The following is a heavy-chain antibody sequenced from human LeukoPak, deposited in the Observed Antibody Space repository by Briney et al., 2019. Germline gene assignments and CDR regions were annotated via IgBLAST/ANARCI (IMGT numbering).Heavy chain of an antibody. J-gene: IGHJ6*03. CDR1: TFTFSDYN. D-gene: IGHD5-24*01. CDR2: ISSRSSTI. CDR3: AREKSRDGHNEGLYYYYMDV. Sequence: GGSLRLPCAASTFTFSDYNMNWVRQAPGKGLEWVSYISSRSSTIYFADSVKGRFTISRGNSQNTVYLQMNSLRADDTAVYYCAREKSRDGHNEGLYYYYMDVWGKGTTVTVSS. V-gene: IGHV3-48*01.